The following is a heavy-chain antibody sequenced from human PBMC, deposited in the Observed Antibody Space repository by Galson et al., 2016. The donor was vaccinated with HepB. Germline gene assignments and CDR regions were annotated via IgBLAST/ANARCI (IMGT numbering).Heavy chain of an antibody. D-gene: IGHD5-18*01. CDR2: ISAGGGST. CDR3: AKGGYSYGYMDY. V-gene: IGHV3-23*01. J-gene: IGHJ4*02. CDR1: GFRFSSNGFTLSNFA. Sequence: SLRLSCAASGFRFSSNGFTLSNFALHWVRQAPGKGLEWVSGISAGGGSTYYADSVTGRFTVSRDNSGNTLYLQMNSLGAEDTALYYCAKGGYSYGYMDYWGQGTLVTVSS.